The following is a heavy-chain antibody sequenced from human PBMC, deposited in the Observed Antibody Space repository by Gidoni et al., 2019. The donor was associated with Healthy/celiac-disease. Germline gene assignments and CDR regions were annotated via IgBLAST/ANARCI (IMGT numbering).Heavy chain of an antibody. CDR2: ISWNSGSI. Sequence: EVQLVESGGGLVQPGRSLRLSCAASGFTFDDYAMHWVRQAPGKGLEWVSGISWNSGSIGYADSVKGRFTISRDNAKNSLYLQMNSLRAEDTALYYCAKDKGIDYGGKKAFDIWGQGTMVTVSS. J-gene: IGHJ3*02. V-gene: IGHV3-9*01. CDR3: AKDKGIDYGGKKAFDI. D-gene: IGHD4-17*01. CDR1: GFTFDDYA.